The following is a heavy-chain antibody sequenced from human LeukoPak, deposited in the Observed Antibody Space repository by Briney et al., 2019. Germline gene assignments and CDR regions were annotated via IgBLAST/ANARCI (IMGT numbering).Heavy chain of an antibody. CDR1: GYTFTGYY. V-gene: IGHV1-2*02. Sequence: ASVKVSCEASGYTFTGYYMHWVRQAPGQGLEWMGWINPNSGGINYAQKFQGRVTMTRDTSISTAYMELSRLRSDDTAVYYCAKEVGEFDGFDYWGQGTLVTVSS. J-gene: IGHJ4*02. CDR3: AKEVGEFDGFDY. D-gene: IGHD3-10*01. CDR2: INPNSGGI.